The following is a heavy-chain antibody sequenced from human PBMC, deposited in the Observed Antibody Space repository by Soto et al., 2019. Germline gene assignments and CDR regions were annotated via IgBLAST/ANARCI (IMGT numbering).Heavy chain of an antibody. CDR3: AKARLWGGDGCNSYSYNAMDV. CDR2: ISWNSGRI. J-gene: IGHJ6*02. D-gene: IGHD3-16*01. V-gene: IGHV3-9*01. CDR1: GFTFDDYA. Sequence: GGSLRLSCAASGFTFDDYAMYWVRQAPGKGLEWVSGISWNSGRIGYADSVKGRFTISRDNAKNSLYLQMNSLRPEDTALYYCAKARLWGGDGCNSYSYNAMDVWGQGTTVTVS.